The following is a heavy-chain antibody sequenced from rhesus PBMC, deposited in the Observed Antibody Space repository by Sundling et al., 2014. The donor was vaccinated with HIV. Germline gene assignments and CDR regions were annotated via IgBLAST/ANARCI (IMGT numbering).Heavy chain of an antibody. J-gene: IGHJ5-1*01. CDR3: AREHPFLEIDV. D-gene: IGHD1-1*01. V-gene: IGHV4-165*01. CDR2: ISGSSGNT. CDR1: GGSFSGYY. Sequence: QVQLQESGPGLVKPSETLSLTCAVSGGSFSGYYWAWIRQPPGKGLEWIGFISGSSGNTDYNPSLKSRVTISTDTSKNQFSLKLSSVTAADTAVYYCAREHPFLEIDVWGPESWSPSPQ.